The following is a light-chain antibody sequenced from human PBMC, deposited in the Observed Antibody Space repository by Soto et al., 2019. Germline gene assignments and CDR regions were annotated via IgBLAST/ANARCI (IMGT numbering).Light chain of an antibody. CDR1: SSDVGAYNY. J-gene: IGLJ1*01. V-gene: IGLV2-8*01. Sequence: ALTQPPSASGSPGQSVTISCAGSSSDVGAYNYVSWYQQHPGKAPKLIIYEVRNRPAGVPDRFSGSKSGNTASLTVSGLQGEDEADYYCSSYAGSNNFVFGTGTKVTVL. CDR2: EVR. CDR3: SSYAGSNNFV.